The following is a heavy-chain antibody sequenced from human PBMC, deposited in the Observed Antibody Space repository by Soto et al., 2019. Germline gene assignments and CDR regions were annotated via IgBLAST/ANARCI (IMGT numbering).Heavy chain of an antibody. CDR1: GFTFSSYA. J-gene: IGHJ4*02. D-gene: IGHD6-19*01. CDR2: ISGSGGST. Sequence: GGSLRLSCAASGFTFSSYAMSWVRQAPGKGLEWVSAISGSGGSTYYADYVKGRFTISRDNSKKTLYLQMNSPRAEDTALYYCAKHGWTAARYFGYRGQGTMVTVSS. V-gene: IGHV3-23*01. CDR3: AKHGWTAARYFGY.